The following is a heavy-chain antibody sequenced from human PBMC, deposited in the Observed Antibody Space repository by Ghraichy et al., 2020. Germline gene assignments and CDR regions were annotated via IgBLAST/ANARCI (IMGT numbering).Heavy chain of an antibody. CDR3: AGGYCTNGVCPLGDY. CDR1: GGSISSYY. Sequence: SETLSLTCTVSGGSISSYYWSWIRQPAGKGLEWIGRIYTSGSTNYNPSLKSRVTMSVDTSKNQFSLKLSSVTAADTAVYYCAGGYCTNGVCPLGDYWGQGTLVTVSS. D-gene: IGHD2-8*01. J-gene: IGHJ4*02. CDR2: IYTSGST. V-gene: IGHV4-4*07.